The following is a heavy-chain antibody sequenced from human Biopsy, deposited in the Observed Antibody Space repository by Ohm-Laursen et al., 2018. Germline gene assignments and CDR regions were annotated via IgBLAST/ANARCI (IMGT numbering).Heavy chain of an antibody. CDR1: GFDFRNYD. J-gene: IGHJ4*02. Sequence: GSLRLSCSATGFDFRNYDLTWIRQAPGKGLEWVASLAFSSGSTYYADSVKGRFTISRDDSQNTLYLQMDSLRVADTAVYHCAKYQLPATATSILDYWGQGALVTVSS. CDR2: LAFSSGST. D-gene: IGHD4-17*01. CDR3: AKYQLPATATSILDY. V-gene: IGHV3-23*01.